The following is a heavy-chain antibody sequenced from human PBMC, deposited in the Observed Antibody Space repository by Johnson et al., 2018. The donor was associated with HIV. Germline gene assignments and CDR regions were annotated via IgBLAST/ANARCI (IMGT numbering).Heavy chain of an antibody. CDR1: GFTFDDYA. J-gene: IGHJ3*02. CDR2: ISWNSGSI. D-gene: IGHD1-1*01. V-gene: IGHV3-9*01. Sequence: VQLVESGGGLVQPGRSLRLSCAASGFTFDDYAMHWVRQAPGKGLEWVSGISWNSGSIGYADSVKGRFTISRDNAKNSLYLQMNSLRAEDTAVYYCAKRTNWNDNGADAFDIWGQGTMVTVSS. CDR3: AKRTNWNDNGADAFDI.